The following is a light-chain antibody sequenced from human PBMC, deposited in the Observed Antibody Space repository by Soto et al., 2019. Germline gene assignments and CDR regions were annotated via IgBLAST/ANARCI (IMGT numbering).Light chain of an antibody. CDR2: DAS. CDR1: QSISSW. CDR3: QQYNSYSKYT. Sequence: DIQMTQSPSTLSASVGDRVTITCRASQSISSWLAWYQQKPGKAPKLLIYDASSLESGVPSSLSGSGSGTEFTLTISSLQPDDFATYYCQQYNSYSKYTFGQGTKLEIK. V-gene: IGKV1-5*01. J-gene: IGKJ2*01.